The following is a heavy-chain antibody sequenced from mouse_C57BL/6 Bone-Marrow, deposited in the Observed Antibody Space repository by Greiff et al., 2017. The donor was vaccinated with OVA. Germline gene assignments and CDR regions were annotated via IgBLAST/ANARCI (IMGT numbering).Heavy chain of an antibody. Sequence: QVQLQQPGAELVRPGSSVKLSCKASGYTFTSYWMHWVKQRPVQGLEWIGNIDPSDSETHYNQKFKDKATLTVDKSSSTAYMQLSSLTSEDSAVYYCASWETLPYFDVWGTGTTVTVSS. CDR3: ASWETLPYFDV. V-gene: IGHV1-52*01. CDR1: GYTFTSYW. CDR2: IDPSDSET. J-gene: IGHJ1*03. D-gene: IGHD4-1*01.